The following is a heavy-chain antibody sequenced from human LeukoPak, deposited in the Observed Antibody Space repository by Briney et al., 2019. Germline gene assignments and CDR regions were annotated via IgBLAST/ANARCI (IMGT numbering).Heavy chain of an antibody. Sequence: GGSLRLSCAASGFIFSSYEMSWVRQAPGKGLEWVSYISLSSGAIYYVDSVKGRFTISRDNAKNSLYLQMNSLRAEDTAVYYCAREVYYGSGRRFDLWGQGTLVTVSS. CDR3: AREVYYGSGRRFDL. CDR1: GFIFSSYE. CDR2: ISLSSGAI. J-gene: IGHJ4*02. D-gene: IGHD3-10*01. V-gene: IGHV3-48*03.